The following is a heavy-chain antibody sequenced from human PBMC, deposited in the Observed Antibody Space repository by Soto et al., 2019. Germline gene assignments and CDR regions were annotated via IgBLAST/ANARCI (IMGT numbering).Heavy chain of an antibody. V-gene: IGHV3-30-3*01. CDR2: ISYDGSNK. Sequence: PGGSLRLSCAASGFTFSGYAMHWVRQAPGKGLEWVAVISYDGSNKYYADSVKGRFTISRDNSKNTLYLQMNGLRPEDAAVYYCARDQYDILTGPNYWGQGTLVTSP. J-gene: IGHJ4*02. CDR1: GFTFSGYA. D-gene: IGHD3-9*01. CDR3: ARDQYDILTGPNY.